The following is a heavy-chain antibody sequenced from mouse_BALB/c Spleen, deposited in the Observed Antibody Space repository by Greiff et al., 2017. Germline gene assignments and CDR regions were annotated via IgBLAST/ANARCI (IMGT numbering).Heavy chain of an antibody. CDR1: GFSLTSDG. Sequence: VQLVESGPGLVAPSQSLSITCTVSGFSLTSDGVHWVRQPPGKGLEWLGVIWAGGSTNYNSALMSRLSISKDNSKSQVFLKMNSLQTDDTAMYYCARDQYGNYVGEAIDYWGQGTSGTVSS. D-gene: IGHD2-10*02. CDR2: IWAGGST. CDR3: ARDQYGNYVGEAIDY. V-gene: IGHV2-9*02. J-gene: IGHJ4*01.